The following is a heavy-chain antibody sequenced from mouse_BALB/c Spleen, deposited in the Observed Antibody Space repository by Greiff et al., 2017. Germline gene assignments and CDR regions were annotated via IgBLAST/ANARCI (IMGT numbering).Heavy chain of an antibody. Sequence: EVQLQQSGTVLARPGASVKMSCKASGYTFTSYWMHWVKQRPGQGLEWIGAIYPGNSDTSYNQKFKGKAKLTAVTSTSTAYMELSSLTNEDSAVYYCTRSTTAIFDYWGQGTTLTVSS. J-gene: IGHJ2*01. CDR1: GYTFTSYW. CDR2: IYPGNSDT. V-gene: IGHV1-5*01. CDR3: TRSTTAIFDY. D-gene: IGHD1-2*01.